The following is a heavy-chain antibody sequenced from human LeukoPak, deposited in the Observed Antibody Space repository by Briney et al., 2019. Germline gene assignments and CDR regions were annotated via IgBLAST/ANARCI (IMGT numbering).Heavy chain of an antibody. CDR1: GGSISSSSYY. D-gene: IGHD6-6*01. Sequence: SETLSLTCTVSGGSISSSSYYWGWIRQPPGKGLEWIGSIYYSGSTYYNPSLKSRVTISVDTSKNQFSLKLSSVTAADTAVYYCARKYSSSSSYYYYMDVWGKGTTVTVSS. J-gene: IGHJ6*03. CDR2: IYYSGST. V-gene: IGHV4-39*07. CDR3: ARKYSSSSSYYYYMDV.